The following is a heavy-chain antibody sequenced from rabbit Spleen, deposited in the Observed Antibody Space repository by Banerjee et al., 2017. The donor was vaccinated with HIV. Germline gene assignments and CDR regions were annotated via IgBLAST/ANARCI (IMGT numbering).Heavy chain of an antibody. CDR2: IHSGDSGYT. Sequence: QSLAESGGDLVKPGASVTLTCTASGFSFGFNDYMCWVRQAPGKGLEWIACIHSGDSGYTYYGTWATGRFNCSKTASTTGTLQMTSLTVADTATYFCARDDGSYDYIDGYFKLWGPGTRGTVS. J-gene: IGHJ4*01. D-gene: IGHD6-1*01. CDR3: ARDDGSYDYIDGYFKL. V-gene: IGHV1S40*01. CDR1: GFSFGFNDY.